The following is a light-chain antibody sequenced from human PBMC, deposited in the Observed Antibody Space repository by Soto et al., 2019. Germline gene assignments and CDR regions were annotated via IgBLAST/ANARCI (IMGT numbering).Light chain of an antibody. CDR3: QQYGNSPQT. CDR1: QSVNSSY. J-gene: IGKJ1*01. V-gene: IGKV3-20*01. CDR2: GAS. Sequence: EILMTQSPATLSVSPGERATLSCKASQSVNSSYLAWYQHKPGQAPRLLIYGASTRATGIPDRFSGSGSGTDFTLTIARLEPGDFAVYYCQQYGNSPQTFGQGTKVDIK.